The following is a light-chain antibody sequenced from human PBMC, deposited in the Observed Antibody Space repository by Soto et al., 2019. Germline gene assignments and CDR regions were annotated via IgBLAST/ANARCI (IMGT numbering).Light chain of an antibody. J-gene: IGKJ4*01. CDR1: QSVRSN. CDR3: QHYNNLWG. CDR2: GAS. V-gene: IGKV3-15*01. Sequence: EIVMTQSPATLSVSPGERVTLSCRASQSVRSNLAWYQQKPGQVPRVLIYGASTRAIGIPDRFSGSGSGTEFTLTISSLQSEDSAVYYCQHYNNLWGFGGGTKVEIK.